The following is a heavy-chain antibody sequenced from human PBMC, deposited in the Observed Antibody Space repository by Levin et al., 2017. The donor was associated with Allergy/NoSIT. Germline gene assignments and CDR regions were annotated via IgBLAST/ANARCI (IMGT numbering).Heavy chain of an antibody. V-gene: IGHV4-4*07. D-gene: IGHD2-15*01. Sequence: PGGSLRLSCTASGGSISSYYWSWIRQPAGKGLEWIGRIYTSGSTNYNPSLKSRVTMSVDTSKNQFSLKLSSVTAADTAVYYCAREDYSSTCDYWGQGTLVTVSA. CDR3: AREDYSSTCDY. CDR2: IYTSGST. J-gene: IGHJ4*02. CDR1: GGSISSYY.